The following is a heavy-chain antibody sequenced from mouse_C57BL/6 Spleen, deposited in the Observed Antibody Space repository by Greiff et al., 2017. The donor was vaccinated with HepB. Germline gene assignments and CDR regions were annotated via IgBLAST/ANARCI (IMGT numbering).Heavy chain of an antibody. V-gene: IGHV5-9*01. CDR2: ISGGGGNT. CDR3: AGQEFRDYDEGWFAY. CDR1: GFTFSSYT. Sequence: EVQLVESGGGLVKPGGSLKLSCAASGFTFSSYTMSWVRQTPEKRLEWVATISGGGGNTYYPDSVKGRFTISRDNAKNTLYLQMSSLRSEDTALYYCAGQEFRDYDEGWFAYWGQGTLVTVSA. D-gene: IGHD2-4*01. J-gene: IGHJ3*01.